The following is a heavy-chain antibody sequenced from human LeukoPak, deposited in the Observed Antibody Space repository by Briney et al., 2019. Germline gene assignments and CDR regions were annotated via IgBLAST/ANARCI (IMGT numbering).Heavy chain of an antibody. Sequence: ASVKVSCEASGGTVSNYPISWVRQSPGHGLEWMGGSIPIFGTANYAQSFLGRVTITTDGSTSTAYMELSSLTSEDTAVYYCARGGLDKATPGAFDIWGQGTMVTVSS. V-gene: IGHV1-69*05. CDR1: GGTVSNYP. J-gene: IGHJ3*02. D-gene: IGHD3-10*01. CDR2: SIPIFGTA. CDR3: ARGGLDKATPGAFDI.